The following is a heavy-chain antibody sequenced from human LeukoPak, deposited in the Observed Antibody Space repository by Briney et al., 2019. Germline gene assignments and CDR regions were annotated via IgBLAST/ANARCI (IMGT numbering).Heavy chain of an antibody. CDR1: GFTISTYW. J-gene: IGHJ2*01. Sequence: GGSLRLSCAASGFTISTYWMIWVRHAPGKGLECVANIKPDGREKNYVDSVKGRFTVSRDNSRNSLFLQMNNLRAEDTAVYYCASGQGWHSDLWGRGTLVTVSS. CDR3: ASGQGWHSDL. CDR2: IKPDGREK. V-gene: IGHV3-7*01.